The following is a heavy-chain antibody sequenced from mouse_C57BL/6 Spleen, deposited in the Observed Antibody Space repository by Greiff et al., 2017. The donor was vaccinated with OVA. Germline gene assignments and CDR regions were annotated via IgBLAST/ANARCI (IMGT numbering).Heavy chain of an antibody. V-gene: IGHV3-6*01. CDR1: GYSITSGYY. Sequence: VQLQQSGPGLVKPSQSLSLTCSVTGYSITSGYYWNWIRQFPGNKLEWMGYISYDGSNNYNPSLKNRISITRDTSKNQFFLKLNSVTTEDTATYYCARDTGGNYTFAYWGQGTLVTVSA. CDR2: ISYDGSN. J-gene: IGHJ3*01. D-gene: IGHD2-1*01. CDR3: ARDTGGNYTFAY.